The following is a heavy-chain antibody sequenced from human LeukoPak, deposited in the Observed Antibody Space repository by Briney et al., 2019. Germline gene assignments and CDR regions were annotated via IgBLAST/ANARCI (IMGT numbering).Heavy chain of an antibody. CDR3: ARGRGAYYYYMDV. CDR2: IYSGGST. Sequence: PGGSLRLSCAASGFTVSSNYMSWVRQAPGKGLEWVSVIYSGGSTYYADSVKGRFTISRDNSKNTLYLQMSSLRADDTAVYYCARGRGAYYYYMDVWGKGTTVTVSS. D-gene: IGHD3-16*01. V-gene: IGHV3-53*01. CDR1: GFTVSSNY. J-gene: IGHJ6*03.